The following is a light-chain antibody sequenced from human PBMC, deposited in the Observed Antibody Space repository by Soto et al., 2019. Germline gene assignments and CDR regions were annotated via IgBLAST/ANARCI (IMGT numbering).Light chain of an antibody. Sequence: DIQMTQSPYSLSAAVGDRVTIACRASQNINTYLNWYQQKPGKAPKLLIFDAASLQSGVPSRFSGGGSGTDFTLTINRLEPEDFALYHCQQYGSSPPTFGQGTKVDI. CDR3: QQYGSSPPT. CDR1: QNINTY. V-gene: IGKV1-39*01. J-gene: IGKJ1*01. CDR2: DAA.